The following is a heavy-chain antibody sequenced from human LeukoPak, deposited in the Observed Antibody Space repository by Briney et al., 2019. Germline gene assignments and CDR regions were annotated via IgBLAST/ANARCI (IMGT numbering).Heavy chain of an antibody. J-gene: IGHJ4*02. CDR1: GFTVSSNY. Sequence: GGSLRLSCAASGFTVSSNYMSWVRQAPGKGLEWVAVIYSGGSTYYADSVKGRFTIFRDNSKNTLYLQMNSLRAEDTAVYYCARSTPIAAAGSFDYWGQGTLVTVSS. D-gene: IGHD6-13*01. CDR2: IYSGGST. CDR3: ARSTPIAAAGSFDY. V-gene: IGHV3-53*01.